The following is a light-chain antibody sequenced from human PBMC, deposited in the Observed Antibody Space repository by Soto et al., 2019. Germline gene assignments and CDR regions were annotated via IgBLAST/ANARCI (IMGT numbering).Light chain of an antibody. CDR3: SSYTSSSTLYV. CDR2: DVS. J-gene: IGLJ1*01. Sequence: QSVLTQPASVSGSPGQSITISCTGTSSEVGGYNYVSWYQQHPGKAPKLMIYDVSNRPSGVSNRFSGSKSGNTASLTISGLQADDEADYYCSSYTSSSTLYVFGTGTKVTVL. V-gene: IGLV2-14*01. CDR1: SSEVGGYNY.